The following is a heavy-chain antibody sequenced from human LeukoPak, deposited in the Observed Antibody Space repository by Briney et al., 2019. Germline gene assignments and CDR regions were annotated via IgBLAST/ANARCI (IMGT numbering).Heavy chain of an antibody. D-gene: IGHD3-3*01. CDR1: GFTFSSYA. Sequence: GGSLRLSCAASGFTFSSYAMSWVRQAPGKGLEWVSAISGSGGSTYYADSVKGRFTISRGNSKNTLYLQMNSLRAEDTAVYYCAKEVWSGYYPPSFDYWGQGTLVTVSS. CDR2: ISGSGGST. V-gene: IGHV3-23*01. J-gene: IGHJ4*02. CDR3: AKEVWSGYYPPSFDY.